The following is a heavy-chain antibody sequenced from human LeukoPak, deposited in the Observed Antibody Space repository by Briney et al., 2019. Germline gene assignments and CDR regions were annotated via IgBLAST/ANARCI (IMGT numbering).Heavy chain of an antibody. CDR3: ARGTLNYYDSSGYWGY. CDR1: GGSFSGYY. D-gene: IGHD3-22*01. Sequence: SETLSLTCAVYGGSFSGYYWSWIRQPPGKGLEWIGGINHSGSTNYNPSLKSRVTISVDTSKNQFSLKLSSVTAADTAVYYCARGTLNYYDSSGYWGYWGQGTLVTVSS. V-gene: IGHV4-34*01. J-gene: IGHJ4*02. CDR2: INHSGST.